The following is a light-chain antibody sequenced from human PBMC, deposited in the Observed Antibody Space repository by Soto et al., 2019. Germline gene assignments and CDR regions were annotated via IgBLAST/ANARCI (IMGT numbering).Light chain of an antibody. CDR3: QQYNNWPRVT. V-gene: IGKV3-15*01. J-gene: IGKJ3*01. CDR2: GAS. CDR1: QSVSSN. Sequence: EIVMTQSPATLSVSPGERATLSCRASQSVSSNLAWYQQKPGQAPRLLIYGASTRATGMPARFSGSGSGTEFTLTISSLQSEDFAVYYCQQYNNWPRVTFGPGTKVDIK.